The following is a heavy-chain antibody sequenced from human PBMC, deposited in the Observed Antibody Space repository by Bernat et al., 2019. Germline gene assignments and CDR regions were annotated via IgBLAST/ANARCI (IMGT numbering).Heavy chain of an antibody. J-gene: IGHJ3*02. CDR1: GFSFSGYG. CDR2: IWSGGSNK. Sequence: QVQLVESGGGVVQPERSLTLSCAASGFSFSGYGMHWVRQAPGKGLEWVAVIWSGGSNKYYADFVKGRFTISRDNSQNTLLLQMNSLRAEDTAVYFCARDFLGTRMLPGASDIWGQGTMVTVSS. CDR3: ARDFLGTRMLPGASDI. D-gene: IGHD1-1*01. V-gene: IGHV3-33*01.